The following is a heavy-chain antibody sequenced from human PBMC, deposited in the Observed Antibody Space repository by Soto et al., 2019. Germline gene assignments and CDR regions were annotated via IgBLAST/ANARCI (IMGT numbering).Heavy chain of an antibody. V-gene: IGHV1-3*05. J-gene: IGHJ4*02. D-gene: IGHD6-13*01. CDR1: GYTFTSYA. CDR3: ARAQGGPGIAEY. Sequence: QVQLVQSGAEEKKPGASVQVSCKASGYTFTSYAMDWVRQAPGQRLEWMGWINAGNGNTKYSQKFQGRVTITRDTAASTAYMELSSLRSEDTAVYYCARAQGGPGIAEYWGQGTVVTVAA. CDR2: INAGNGNT.